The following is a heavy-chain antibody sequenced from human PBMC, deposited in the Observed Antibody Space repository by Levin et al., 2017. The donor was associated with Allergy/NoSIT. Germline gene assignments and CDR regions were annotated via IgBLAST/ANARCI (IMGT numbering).Heavy chain of an antibody. CDR3: TRDRIDFYYNGMDV. CDR1: GYNFNSYG. V-gene: IGHV1-18*01. CDR2: ISPSNGDT. J-gene: IGHJ6*02. Sequence: ASVKVSCKTSGYNFNSYGISWVRQAPGQGFDWLGWISPSNGDTNYAQKFQDRVTLTTDTSTSTAYMELRSLRSDDTAIYYCTRDRIDFYYNGMDVWGQGTTVTVSS.